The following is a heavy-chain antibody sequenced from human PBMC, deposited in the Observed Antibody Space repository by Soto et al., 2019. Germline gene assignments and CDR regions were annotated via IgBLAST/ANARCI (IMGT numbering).Heavy chain of an antibody. CDR2: IGGSGIT. CDR3: ARNSGYDYYDSTGIEN. J-gene: IGHJ4*02. D-gene: IGHD3-22*01. Sequence: PGGSLRLSCAASGFSFSSYAMTWARRAPGKGLGWVSAIGGSGITYYADSVKGRITISRDNSRNTVYLQMNSLRAEDTAVYYCARNSGYDYYDSTGIENWGQGTQVTVSS. V-gene: IGHV3-23*01. CDR1: GFSFSSYA.